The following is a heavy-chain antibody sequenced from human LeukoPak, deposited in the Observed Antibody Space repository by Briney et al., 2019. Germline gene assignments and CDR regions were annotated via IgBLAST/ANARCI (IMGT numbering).Heavy chain of an antibody. CDR2: FHHTVNT. Sequence: SETLSLTCSVSGYTVSSGFYWDWIRQSPGKEMEWLGSFHHTVNTPYNPSLKGRVSISVDTSKNQLSLKVTSVTAADTATYFCARREGNNFDFWGRGHLVTVSS. V-gene: IGHV4-38-2*02. D-gene: IGHD5-24*01. J-gene: IGHJ4*02. CDR3: ARREGNNFDF. CDR1: GYTVSSGFY.